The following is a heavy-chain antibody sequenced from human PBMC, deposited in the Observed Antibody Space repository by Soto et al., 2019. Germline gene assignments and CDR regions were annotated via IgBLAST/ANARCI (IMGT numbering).Heavy chain of an antibody. CDR2: IRDRAFSYAT. J-gene: IGHJ4*02. CDR1: GFVFKDSS. Sequence: LLVESGGGLVQPGGSLKLSCAASGFVFKDSSIHWVRQASGKGLEWVGRIRDRAFSYATAYAASVKGRFTISRDDSTNTAYLQMNSLKTEDTAIYYCTRLISAAQDYWGQGTLVTVSS. D-gene: IGHD3-10*01. CDR3: TRLISAAQDY. V-gene: IGHV3-73*01.